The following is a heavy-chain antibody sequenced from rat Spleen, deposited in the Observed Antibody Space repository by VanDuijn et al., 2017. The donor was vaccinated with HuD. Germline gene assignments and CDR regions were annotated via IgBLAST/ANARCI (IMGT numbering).Heavy chain of an antibody. J-gene: IGHJ1*01. Sequence: EVQLVESGGGLVQPGRSLKLSCATSGFTFSNSYMAWVRQAPTTGLEWVAYLNTGGGITYYRDSVKGRFTISGDNARSTLYLQMDGLRSEDTATYYCTTARNVPSYWYFDFWGPGTMVTVSS. CDR1: GFTFSNSY. CDR2: LNTGGGIT. CDR3: TTARNVPSYWYFDF. V-gene: IGHV5-27*01. D-gene: IGHD1-12*01.